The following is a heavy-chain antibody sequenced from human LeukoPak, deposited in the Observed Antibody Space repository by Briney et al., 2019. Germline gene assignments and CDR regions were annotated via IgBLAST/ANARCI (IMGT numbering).Heavy chain of an antibody. J-gene: IGHJ4*02. CDR3: ARHAVSSDWSSFDY. D-gene: IGHD6-19*01. CDR2: IYHSGNT. CDR1: GGSISSSY. Sequence: SETLSLTCTVSGGSISSSYWSWIRQPPGKGLEWIAYIYHSGNTNYNPSLKSRVTLSEDTSKNQFSLMLSSVTAADTAVYYCARHAVSSDWSSFDYWGQGTLVTVSS. V-gene: IGHV4-59*08.